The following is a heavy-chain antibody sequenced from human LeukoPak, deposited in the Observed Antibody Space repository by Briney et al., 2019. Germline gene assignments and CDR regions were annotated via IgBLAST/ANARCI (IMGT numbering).Heavy chain of an antibody. D-gene: IGHD5-12*01. Sequence: PGGSLRLSCAASGFTFSNYGMHCVRQAPGKGLEWVAVISYDGNNEYYADSVKGRFTISRDNSKNTQYLQMNSLRGEDTAMYYCARSGYSGDNPFDYWGQGTLVTVSS. CDR3: ARSGYSGDNPFDY. CDR1: GFTFSNYG. V-gene: IGHV3-30*03. CDR2: ISYDGNNE. J-gene: IGHJ4*02.